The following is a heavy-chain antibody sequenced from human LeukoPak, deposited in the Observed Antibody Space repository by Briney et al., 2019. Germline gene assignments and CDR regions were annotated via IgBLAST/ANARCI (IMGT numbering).Heavy chain of an antibody. V-gene: IGHV1-2*02. CDR1: GYTFTGYY. Sequence: GASVKVSCKASGYTFTGYYMHWVRQAPGQGLEWMGWINPNSGGTNYAQKFQGRVTMTRDTSTSTAYMELSRLRSDDTAVYYCARYDSSGYYHDYWGQGTLVTVSS. CDR3: ARYDSSGYYHDY. CDR2: INPNSGGT. D-gene: IGHD3-22*01. J-gene: IGHJ4*02.